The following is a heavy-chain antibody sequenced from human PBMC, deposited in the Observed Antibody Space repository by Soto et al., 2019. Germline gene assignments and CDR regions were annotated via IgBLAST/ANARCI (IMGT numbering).Heavy chain of an antibody. CDR3: DSTGYHFDY. J-gene: IGHJ4*02. Sequence: GGSLRLSCAASGFTFSSYAMSWVRQTPGKGLEWVSTLSGSGGTTYYADSVKGQFTISRDNSKSTLYLQMNSLRAEDTAVYYYDSTGYHFDYWGQGTLVTVSS. V-gene: IGHV3-23*01. D-gene: IGHD3-22*01. CDR2: LSGSGGTT. CDR1: GFTFSSYA.